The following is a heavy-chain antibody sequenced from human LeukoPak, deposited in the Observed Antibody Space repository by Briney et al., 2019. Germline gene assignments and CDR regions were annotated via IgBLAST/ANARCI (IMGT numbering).Heavy chain of an antibody. CDR2: ISSSGSII. CDR3: ARDLEMATIANWFDP. Sequence: PGGSLRLSCAASGFTFSNYGMHWVRQAPGKGLEWVSYISSSGSIIYYTDSVKGRFTISRDNAKNSLYLQMNSLRDEDTAVYYCARDLEMATIANWFDPWGQGTLVTVSS. V-gene: IGHV3-48*02. J-gene: IGHJ5*02. CDR1: GFTFSNYG. D-gene: IGHD5-24*01.